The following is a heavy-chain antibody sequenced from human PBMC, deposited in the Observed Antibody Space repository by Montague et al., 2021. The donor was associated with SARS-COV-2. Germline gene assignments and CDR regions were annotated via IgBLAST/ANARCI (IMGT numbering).Heavy chain of an antibody. V-gene: IGHV3-33*01. J-gene: IGHJ4*02. CDR2: IRSDGSHI. CDR1: GFSSSSSV. D-gene: IGHD1-1*01. CDR3: ARENDWKFDFDF. Sequence: SLRLSCAASGFSSSSSVMHWVRQAPGKGLEWVTVIRSDGSHISYVDSVRGRFTVSRDNSNNILYLQMNSLKVDDTAVYYCARENDWKFDFDFWGQGTLVTVSS.